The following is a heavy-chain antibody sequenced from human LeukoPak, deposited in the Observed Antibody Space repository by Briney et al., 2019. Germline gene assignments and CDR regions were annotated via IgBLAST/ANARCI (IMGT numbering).Heavy chain of an antibody. V-gene: IGHV4-59*08. D-gene: IGHD3-22*01. CDR2: IYYSGST. CDR1: GGSISSYY. J-gene: IGHJ5*02. CDR3: ARHEDYYDSSGYRNWFDP. Sequence: SETLSLTCTVSGGSISSYYWSWIRQPPGEGVEWIGYIYYSGSTNYNPSLKSRVTISVDTSKNQFSLKLSSVTAADTAVYYCARHEDYYDSSGYRNWFDPWGQGTLVTVSS.